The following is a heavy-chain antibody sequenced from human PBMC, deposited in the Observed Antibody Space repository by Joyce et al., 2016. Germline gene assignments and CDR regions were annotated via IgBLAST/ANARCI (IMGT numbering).Heavy chain of an antibody. J-gene: IGHJ4*02. CDR1: GFTFRQFA. CDR2: ISGSGGTT. Sequence: EVQLLESGGGLVQPGGSLRLSCAASGFTFRQFAMNWVRQAPGKGLEWVSTISGSGGTTYYADSVTGRFTISRGNSKNTLSLQMNNLGAGDTATYYCAKDINSGYYAIGYFDHWGQGTLVTVSS. V-gene: IGHV3-23*01. D-gene: IGHD5-12*01. CDR3: AKDINSGYYAIGYFDH.